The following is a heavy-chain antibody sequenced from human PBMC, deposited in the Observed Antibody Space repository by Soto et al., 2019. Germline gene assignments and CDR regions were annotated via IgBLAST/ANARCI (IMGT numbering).Heavy chain of an antibody. CDR1: GFTFSSYA. J-gene: IGHJ4*02. D-gene: IGHD1-26*01. Sequence: XGSLRLSCAASGFTFSSYAMSWVRQAPGKGLEWVSAISGSGGSTYYADSVKGRFTISRDNSKNTLYLQMNSLRAEDTAVYYCAKDREWELEPIDYWGQGTLVTVSS. V-gene: IGHV3-23*01. CDR2: ISGSGGST. CDR3: AKDREWELEPIDY.